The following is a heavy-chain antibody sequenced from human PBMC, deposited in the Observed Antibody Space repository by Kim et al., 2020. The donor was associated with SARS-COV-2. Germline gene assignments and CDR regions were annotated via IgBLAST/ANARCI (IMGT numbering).Heavy chain of an antibody. CDR3: ARHRLWEWAFDI. CDR1: GGSISSYY. CDR2: IYYSGST. D-gene: IGHD1-26*01. J-gene: IGHJ3*02. Sequence: SETLSLICTVSGGSISSYYWSWIRQPPGKGLEWIGYIYYSGSTNYNPSLKSRVTISVDTSKNQFSLKLSSVTAADTAVYYCARHRLWEWAFDIWGQGTMV. V-gene: IGHV4-59*08.